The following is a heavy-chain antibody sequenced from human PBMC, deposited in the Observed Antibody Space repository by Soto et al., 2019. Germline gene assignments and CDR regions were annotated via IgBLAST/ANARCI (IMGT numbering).Heavy chain of an antibody. CDR3: ARVIGGYYGMDV. CDR2: ISAYNGNT. CDR1: GYTYISYG. D-gene: IGHD3-16*02. Sequence: RASVKVSCKASGYTYISYGISWVRQAPGQGLEWMGWISAYNGNTNYAQKFQGRVTMTTDISTSTAYMELRSLTSDDTAVYYCARVIGGYYGMDVWGQGTTVTVSS. V-gene: IGHV1-18*04. J-gene: IGHJ6*02.